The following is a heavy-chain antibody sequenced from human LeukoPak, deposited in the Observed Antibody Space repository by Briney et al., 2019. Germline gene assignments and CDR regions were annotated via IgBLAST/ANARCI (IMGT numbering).Heavy chain of an antibody. V-gene: IGHV3-23*01. CDR3: GNSLVGATRGY. D-gene: IGHD1-26*01. J-gene: IGHJ4*02. CDR1: GITFSSYA. CDR2: ISGSSGSGRT. Sequence: GGSLRLSCVASGITFSSYAMSWVRQAPGKGLEWVSGISGSSGSGRTHYIDSVKGRFIISRDNSKNTLYLQMNSLRAEDTAVYYCGNSLVGATRGYWGQGTLVTVSS.